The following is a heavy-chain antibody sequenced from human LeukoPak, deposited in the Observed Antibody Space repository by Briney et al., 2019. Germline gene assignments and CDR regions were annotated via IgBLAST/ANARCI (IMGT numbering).Heavy chain of an antibody. D-gene: IGHD6-19*01. V-gene: IGHV3-30*02. J-gene: IGHJ4*02. CDR1: GFTFSSYG. Sequence: GGSLRLSCAASGFTFSSYGMHWVRQAPGKGLEWVAFIRYDGSNKYYADSVKGRFTISRDNSKNTLYLQMNSLRAEDTAVYYCAKISTGYSSGWYAFDYWGQGTLVTVSS. CDR2: IRYDGSNK. CDR3: AKISTGYSSGWYAFDY.